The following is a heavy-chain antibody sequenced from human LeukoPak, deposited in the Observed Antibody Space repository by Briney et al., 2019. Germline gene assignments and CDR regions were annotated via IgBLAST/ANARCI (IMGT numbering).Heavy chain of an antibody. J-gene: IGHJ4*02. V-gene: IGHV1-3*03. CDR3: ARGPYYYDSSGYYHPFDY. Sequence: ASVKVSCKASGYTFTGYYMHWVRQAPGQGLEWMGWINAGNGNTKYSQEFQGRVTITRDTSASTAYMELSSLRSEDMAVYYCARGPYYYDSSGYYHPFDYWGQGTLVTVSS. CDR2: INAGNGNT. D-gene: IGHD3-22*01. CDR1: GYTFTGYY.